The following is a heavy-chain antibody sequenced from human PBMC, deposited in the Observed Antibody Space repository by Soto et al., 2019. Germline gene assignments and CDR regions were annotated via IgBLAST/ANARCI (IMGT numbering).Heavy chain of an antibody. J-gene: IGHJ6*02. CDR1: GFTVSSNY. V-gene: IGHV3-53*01. CDR2: IYNGGST. CDR3: ARDRRIRDYYDSSGYYYATGDYYYGIDV. D-gene: IGHD3-22*01. Sequence: WGSLRLSCAASGFTVSSNYMSWVRQAPGKGLEWVSVIYNGGSTYYADSVKGRFTISRDNSKNTLYLQMNSLRAEDTAVYYCARDRRIRDYYDSSGYYYATGDYYYGIDVWGQRTTVTVSS.